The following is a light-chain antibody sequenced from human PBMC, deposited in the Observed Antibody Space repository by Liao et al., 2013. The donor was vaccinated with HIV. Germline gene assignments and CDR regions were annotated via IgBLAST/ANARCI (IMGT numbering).Light chain of an antibody. Sequence: SYELTQPPSVSVAPGKTARITCGGNNIGSKSVHWYQQKPGQAPVLVIYYDSDRPSGIPARFSGSKSGNSATLTISSVEAGDEAEYYCQVWDRTSDHPVFGGGTDADRP. CDR1: NIGSKS. CDR3: QVWDRTSDHPV. V-gene: IGLV3-21*04. CDR2: YDS. J-gene: IGLJ2*01.